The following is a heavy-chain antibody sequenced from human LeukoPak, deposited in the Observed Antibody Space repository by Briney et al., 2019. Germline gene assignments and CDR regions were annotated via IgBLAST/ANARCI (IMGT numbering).Heavy chain of an antibody. CDR2: ISSSGSTI. J-gene: IGHJ4*02. D-gene: IGHD3-22*01. Sequence: AGSLRLSCAASGVTFSSYERNWVRQAPGKGLEWVSYISSSGSTIYYADSVKGRFTISRDNAKNSLYLQMNSMRAEDTAVYYCARRMGDYDSSPFDYWGQGTLVTVSS. CDR1: GVTFSSYE. V-gene: IGHV3-48*03. CDR3: ARRMGDYDSSPFDY.